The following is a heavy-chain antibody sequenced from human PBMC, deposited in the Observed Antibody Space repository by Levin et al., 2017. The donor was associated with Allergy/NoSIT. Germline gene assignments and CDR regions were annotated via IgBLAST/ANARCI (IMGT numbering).Heavy chain of an antibody. CDR1: GFTFSSYA. CDR3: AKTLGIWDGFDP. V-gene: IGHV3-23*01. Sequence: GGSLRLSCAASGFTFSSYAMSWVRQAPGKGLEWVSAISGSGGSTYYADSEKGRFTISRDNSKNTLYLQMTSLRAEDTAVYYCAKTLGIWDGFDPWGQGTLVTVSS. J-gene: IGHJ5*02. CDR2: ISGSGGST. D-gene: IGHD7-27*01.